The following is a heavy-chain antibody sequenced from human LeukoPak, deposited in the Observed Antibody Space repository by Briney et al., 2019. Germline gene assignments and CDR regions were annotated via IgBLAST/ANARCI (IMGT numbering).Heavy chain of an antibody. D-gene: IGHD3-16*02. V-gene: IGHV1-18*04. CDR1: GYTFTSYG. J-gene: IGHJ4*02. CDR2: ISAYNGNT. CDR3: ARGTITFGGVIVKFDY. Sequence: ASVKVSCKASGYTFTSYGISWVRQAPGQGLEWMGWISAYNGNTNYAQKLQGRVTMTTDTSTSTAYMELRSLRSDDTAMYYCARGTITFGGVIVKFDYWGQGTLVTVSS.